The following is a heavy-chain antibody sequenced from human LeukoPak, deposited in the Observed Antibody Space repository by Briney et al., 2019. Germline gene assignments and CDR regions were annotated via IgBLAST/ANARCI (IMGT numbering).Heavy chain of an antibody. CDR1: GGSSSGYY. J-gene: IGHJ6*03. D-gene: IGHD4-17*01. Sequence: SETLSLTCAVYGGSSSGYYWSWIRQPPGKGLEWIGEINHSGSTNYNPSLKSRVTISVDTSKNQFSLKLSSVTAADTAVYYCARDRSSQPRDYGDFNYYYYMDVWGKGTTVTVSS. CDR3: ARDRSSQPRDYGDFNYYYYMDV. CDR2: INHSGST. V-gene: IGHV4-34*01.